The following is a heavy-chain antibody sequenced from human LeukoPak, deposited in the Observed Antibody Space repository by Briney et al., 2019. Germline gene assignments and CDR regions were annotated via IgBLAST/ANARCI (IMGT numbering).Heavy chain of an antibody. Sequence: GGSLRLSCAASGFTFDDYAMHWVRQAPGKGLEWVSGISWNSGSIGYADSVKGRFTISRDNAKNSLYLQMNSLRAEDTALYYCAKAQTVSSSGLFDYWGQGTLVTVSS. J-gene: IGHJ4*02. D-gene: IGHD6-13*01. CDR3: AKAQTVSSSGLFDY. CDR2: ISWNSGSI. CDR1: GFTFDDYA. V-gene: IGHV3-9*01.